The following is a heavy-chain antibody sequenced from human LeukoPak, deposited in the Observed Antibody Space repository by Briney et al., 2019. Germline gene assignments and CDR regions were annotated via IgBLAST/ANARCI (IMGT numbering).Heavy chain of an antibody. Sequence: PGGSLRLSCAASGFTFSSYDMHWVRHATGKGLEWVSAIGTAGDTYYPGSVKGRFTISRENAKNSLYLQMNSLRAGDTAVYYCAREVGPNGYFDLWGRGTLVTVSS. CDR2: IGTAGDT. J-gene: IGHJ2*01. CDR3: AREVGPNGYFDL. V-gene: IGHV3-13*01. D-gene: IGHD1-26*01. CDR1: GFTFSSYD.